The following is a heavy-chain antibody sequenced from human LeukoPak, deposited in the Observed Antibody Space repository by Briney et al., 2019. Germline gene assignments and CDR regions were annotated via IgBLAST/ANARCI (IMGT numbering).Heavy chain of an antibody. D-gene: IGHD3-10*01. CDR2: ISAYNGNT. Sequence: ASVKVSCKASGYTFTSYGICWVRQAPGQGLEWMGWISAYNGNTNYAQKLQGRVTMTTDTSTSTAYMELRSLRSDDTAVYYCAREAFNYYGSGSSGYFDYWGQGTLVTVSS. J-gene: IGHJ4*02. V-gene: IGHV1-18*01. CDR1: GYTFTSYG. CDR3: AREAFNYYGSGSSGYFDY.